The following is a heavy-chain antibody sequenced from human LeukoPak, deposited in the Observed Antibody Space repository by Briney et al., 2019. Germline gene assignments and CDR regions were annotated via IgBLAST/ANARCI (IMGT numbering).Heavy chain of an antibody. CDR2: ISGSGGST. D-gene: IGHD1-14*01. V-gene: IGHV3-23*01. CDR3: AKVVAGTRPPNYYYYYMDV. CDR1: GFTFSSYG. J-gene: IGHJ6*03. Sequence: GGSLRLSCAASGFTFSSYGMSWVRQAPGKGLEWVSAISGSGGSTYYADSVKGRFTISRDNSKNTLYLQMNSLRAEDTAVYYCAKVVAGTRPPNYYYYYMDVWGKGTTVTISS.